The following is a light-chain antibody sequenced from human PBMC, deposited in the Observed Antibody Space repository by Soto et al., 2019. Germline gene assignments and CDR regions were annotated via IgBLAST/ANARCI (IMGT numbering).Light chain of an antibody. Sequence: VLTQSPGTLSLSPGAGATRSFRSSQTVNNNYLPWYQQIPGQAPGPLISGASGRTTGTPDRFSRSACGADFTLTISRLEAADVEVYYCKQYGSSPLTVGGGTK. V-gene: IGKV3-20*01. CDR1: QTVNNNY. CDR2: GAS. CDR3: KQYGSSPLT. J-gene: IGKJ4*01.